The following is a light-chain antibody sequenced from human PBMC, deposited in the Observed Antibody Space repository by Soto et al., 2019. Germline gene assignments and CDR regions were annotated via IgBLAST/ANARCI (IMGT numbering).Light chain of an antibody. V-gene: IGKV1-27*01. J-gene: IGKJ4*01. Sequence: DIQMTQSPSSLSASVGDRVTIACRTSQDINNFLAWYQQKPGKVPWLLIYAASTLQSGVPSRFSGSGSVTDFTLTISGLQPEDVATYYCQKYNSAPFTFGGGTKVEIK. CDR1: QDINNF. CDR3: QKYNSAPFT. CDR2: AAS.